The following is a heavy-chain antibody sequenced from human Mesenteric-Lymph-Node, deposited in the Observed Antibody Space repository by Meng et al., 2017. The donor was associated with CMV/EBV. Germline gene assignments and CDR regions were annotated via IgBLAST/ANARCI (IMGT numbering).Heavy chain of an antibody. Sequence: GGSLRLSCEASGFIFSDFYMSWIRQAPGKGLEWVSYISSSGTTMYYADSVKGRFTISRDNAKKSLYLQMNSLRAEDTAVYYCARVFLWNYSDHWGQGTLVTVSS. J-gene: IGHJ4*02. CDR3: ARVFLWNYSDH. V-gene: IGHV3-11*01. CDR1: GFIFSDFY. D-gene: IGHD2-21*01. CDR2: ISSSGTTM.